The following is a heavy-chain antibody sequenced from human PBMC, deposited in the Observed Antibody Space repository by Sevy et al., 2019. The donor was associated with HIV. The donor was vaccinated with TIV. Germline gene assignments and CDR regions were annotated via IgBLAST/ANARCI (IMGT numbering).Heavy chain of an antibody. Sequence: GGSLRLSCAASAFTFSSYERSWVRQAPGKGLEWVSSINYIDRYIKYADSVRGRFTISRDNPKNSVSLRMNSLRDDDTAMYYCARLQSCGGSCYTFDSWGQGTLVTVSS. D-gene: IGHD2-15*01. CDR1: AFTFSSYE. CDR3: ARLQSCGGSCYTFDS. V-gene: IGHV3-21*06. J-gene: IGHJ4*02. CDR2: INYIDRYI.